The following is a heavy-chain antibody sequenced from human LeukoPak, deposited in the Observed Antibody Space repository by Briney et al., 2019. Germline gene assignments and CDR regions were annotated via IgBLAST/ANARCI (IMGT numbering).Heavy chain of an antibody. Sequence: GGSLRLSCAASGFTVSSNYMSWVRQAPGKGLEWVSVIYSGGSTYYADSVKGRFTISRDNSKNTLYLQMNSLRAEDTAVYYCARDGSPSPIAAAGTDAFDIWGQGTMVTVSS. CDR1: GFTVSSNY. J-gene: IGHJ3*02. D-gene: IGHD6-13*01. CDR3: ARDGSPSPIAAAGTDAFDI. CDR2: IYSGGST. V-gene: IGHV3-66*01.